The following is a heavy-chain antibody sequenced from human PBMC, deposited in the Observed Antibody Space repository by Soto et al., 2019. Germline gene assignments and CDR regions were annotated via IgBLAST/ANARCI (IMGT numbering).Heavy chain of an antibody. CDR3: ARSQGSSTSLEIYYYYYYGMDV. J-gene: IGHJ6*02. V-gene: IGHV1-69*01. D-gene: IGHD2-2*01. Sequence: QVQLVQSGAEVKKPGSSVKVSCKASGGTFGSYAISWVRHAPGQGLEWMGGIIPITPTANYARKFQGRVTITADESTSTASMQPSSLRSEDTAVYYCARSQGSSTSLEIYYYYYYGMDVWGQGTTVTVSS. CDR1: GGTFGSYA. CDR2: IIPITPTA.